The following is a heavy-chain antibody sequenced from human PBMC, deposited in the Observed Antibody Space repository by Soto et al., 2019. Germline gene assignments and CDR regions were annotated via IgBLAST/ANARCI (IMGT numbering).Heavy chain of an antibody. CDR2: IYYSGST. J-gene: IGHJ3*02. CDR3: ARDYLYHSSSDAFDI. D-gene: IGHD6-13*01. V-gene: IGHV4-59*01. Sequence: SETLSLTCTVSGGSIRDYFWTWIRQPPGKGLELIGYIYYSGSTNYNPSLKSRGTISVDTSKNQFSLKLSSVTAADTALYYCARDYLYHSSSDAFDIWGQGTMVTVSS. CDR1: GGSIRDYF.